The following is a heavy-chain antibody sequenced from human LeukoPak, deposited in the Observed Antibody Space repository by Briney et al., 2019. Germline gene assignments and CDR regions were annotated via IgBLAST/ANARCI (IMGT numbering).Heavy chain of an antibody. CDR2: IYYSGIT. V-gene: IGHV4-31*03. CDR1: GGSISSSAYY. Sequence: SETLSLTCTVSGGSISSSAYYWSWNRQHPGKGLEWIGYIYYSGITYYNPSLKSRVTISVDTSKNQFSLNLSSVTAADTAVYYCARDGDCSSDSCYFDYWGQGILVTVSS. J-gene: IGHJ4*02. D-gene: IGHD2-2*01. CDR3: ARDGDCSSDSCYFDY.